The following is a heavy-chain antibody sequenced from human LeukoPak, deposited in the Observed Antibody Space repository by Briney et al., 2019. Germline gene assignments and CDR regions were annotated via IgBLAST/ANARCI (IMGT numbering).Heavy chain of an antibody. V-gene: IGHV1-69*05. J-gene: IGHJ5*02. CDR1: GGTFSSYA. CDR2: IIPIFGTA. Sequence: SVKVSCKASGGTFSSYAISWVRQAPGQGLEWMGGIIPIFGTANYAQKFQGRVTITTDESTSTAYMELSSLRSEDTAVYYCARVAYYDHHWFDPRGQGTLVTVSS. D-gene: IGHD3-3*01. CDR3: ARVAYYDHHWFDP.